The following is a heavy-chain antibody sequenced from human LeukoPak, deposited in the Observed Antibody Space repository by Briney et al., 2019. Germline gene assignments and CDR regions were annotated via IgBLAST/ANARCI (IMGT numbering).Heavy chain of an antibody. V-gene: IGHV4-59*08. Sequence: SETLSLTCTVSGGSISSYYWSWIRQPPGKGLEWIGYIYYSGSTNYNPSLKGRVTISIDTSKNQFSLKLSSVTAADTAVYYCVRHGYSGYGSHFDHWGQGTLVTVSS. CDR3: VRHGYSGYGSHFDH. J-gene: IGHJ4*02. CDR1: GGSISSYY. CDR2: IYYSGST. D-gene: IGHD5-12*01.